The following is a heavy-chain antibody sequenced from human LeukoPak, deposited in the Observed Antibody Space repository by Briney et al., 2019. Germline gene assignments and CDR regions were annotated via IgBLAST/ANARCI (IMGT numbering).Heavy chain of an antibody. CDR2: INHSGST. Sequence: SETLSLTCAVYGASFSGFYWSWIRQSPGKGLEWIGEINHSGSTNYNPSLKSPVTISVDTSKNQFSLKLRSVTAADTAVYYCARVVQSTDSSGFYLPEYFQHWGQGTLVTVSS. V-gene: IGHV4-34*01. CDR3: ARVVQSTDSSGFYLPEYFQH. J-gene: IGHJ1*01. D-gene: IGHD3-22*01. CDR1: GASFSGFY.